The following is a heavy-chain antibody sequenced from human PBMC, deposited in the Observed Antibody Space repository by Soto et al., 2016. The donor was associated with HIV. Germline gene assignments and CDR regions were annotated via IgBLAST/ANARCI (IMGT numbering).Heavy chain of an antibody. CDR2: IRSKAYGGTT. V-gene: IGHV3-49*04. CDR3: CTTGREFVLEWLFNLFDY. CDR1: GFTFGDYA. D-gene: IGHD3-3*01. J-gene: IGHJ4*03. Sequence: EVQLEESGGGLVQPGRSLRLSCTTSGFTFGDYAMTWVRQAPGKGLEWVGFIRSKAYGGTTEYAASVKGRFIISRDDSKSIAYLQMNSLENGDTAVYYCCTTGREFVLEWLFNLFDYWGQGPWSTVSS.